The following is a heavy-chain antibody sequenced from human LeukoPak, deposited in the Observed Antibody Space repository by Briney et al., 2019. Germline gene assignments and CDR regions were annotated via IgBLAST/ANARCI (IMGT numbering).Heavy chain of an antibody. D-gene: IGHD3-10*01. CDR1: GYTFTVYY. CDR2: ISPNSGGT. Sequence: ASVKVSCKASGYTFTVYYMHWVRQAPGQGLEWMGWISPNSGGTNYAQKFQGRVTMTRDTSISTAYMELSRLRSDDTAVYYCAREAYDSGSFRTDYYYMDVWGKGTTVTISS. J-gene: IGHJ6*03. V-gene: IGHV1-2*02. CDR3: AREAYDSGSFRTDYYYMDV.